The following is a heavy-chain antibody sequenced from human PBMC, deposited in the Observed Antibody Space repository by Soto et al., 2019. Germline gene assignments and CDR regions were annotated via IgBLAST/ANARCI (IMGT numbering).Heavy chain of an antibody. V-gene: IGHV3-30*18. CDR1: GFTFSSYG. J-gene: IGHJ4*02. CDR3: AKEVEDGYNDGLFDY. CDR2: ISYDGSNK. Sequence: GGSLSLSCAASGFTFSSYGMHWVRQAPGKGLEWVAVISYDGSNKYYADSVKGRFTISRDNSKNTLYLQMNSLRAEDTAVYYCAKEVEDGYNDGLFDYWGQGTLVTVSS. D-gene: IGHD5-12*01.